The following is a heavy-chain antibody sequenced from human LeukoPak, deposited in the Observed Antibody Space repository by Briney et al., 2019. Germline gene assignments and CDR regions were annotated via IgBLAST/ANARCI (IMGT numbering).Heavy chain of an antibody. V-gene: IGHV3-30-3*01. Sequence: PGGSLRLSCAASGFTFSTYRMHWVRQAPGKGLEWVAVISYDGSNKYYADSVKGRFTISRDNSKNTLYLQVNSLRAEDTAVYYCAKGGKWDVTPFDYWGQGTLVTVSS. CDR1: GFTFSTYR. D-gene: IGHD1-26*01. CDR2: ISYDGSNK. J-gene: IGHJ4*02. CDR3: AKGGKWDVTPFDY.